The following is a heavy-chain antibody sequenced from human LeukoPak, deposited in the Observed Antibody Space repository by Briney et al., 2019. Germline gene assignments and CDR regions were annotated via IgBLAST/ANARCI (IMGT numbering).Heavy chain of an antibody. CDR2: ITNGGITT. CDR1: GFTFCSYA. Sequence: GGSLRLSCAASGFTFCSYAMSWVRQTPGKSLEWVSIITNGGITTYYADSVRGRFTIPRDNSKNMLYLQMDSLRAEDTAVYYCVKLSSGSGSKFGFDSWGQGTLVTVSS. J-gene: IGHJ4*02. V-gene: IGHV3-23*01. CDR3: VKLSSGSGSKFGFDS. D-gene: IGHD6-19*01.